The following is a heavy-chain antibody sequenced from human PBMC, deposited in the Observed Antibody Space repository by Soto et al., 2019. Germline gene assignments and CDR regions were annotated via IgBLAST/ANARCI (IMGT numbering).Heavy chain of an antibody. CDR1: GFTFSSYA. CDR3: ARIELRLLEWLLQEFDY. V-gene: IGHV3-7*01. D-gene: IGHD3-3*01. J-gene: IGHJ4*02. CDR2: IKQDGSEK. Sequence: EVQLLESGGGLVQPGGSLRLSCAASGFTFSSYAMSWVRQAPGKGLEWVANIKQDGSEKSYVDSVKGRFTISRDNAKNSLYLQMNSLRAEDTAVYYCARIELRLLEWLLQEFDYWGQGTLVTVSS.